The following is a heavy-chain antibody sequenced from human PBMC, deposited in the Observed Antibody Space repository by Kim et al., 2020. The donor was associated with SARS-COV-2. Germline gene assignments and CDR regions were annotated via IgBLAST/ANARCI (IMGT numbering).Heavy chain of an antibody. J-gene: IGHJ3*01. CDR3: ARQPETTEVTPGAFDL. D-gene: IGHD4-17*01. V-gene: IGHV1-2*02. Sequence: ASVKVSCQASRFTFTAYYIQWVRLAPGRGFEWMGWIDPDSGGKNIDWTLKDRVTLTRDKAISTAYMELTGLTSGDTATYFCARQPETTEVTPGAFDLWGQGTLVLVSS. CDR2: IDPDSGGK. CDR1: RFTFTAYY.